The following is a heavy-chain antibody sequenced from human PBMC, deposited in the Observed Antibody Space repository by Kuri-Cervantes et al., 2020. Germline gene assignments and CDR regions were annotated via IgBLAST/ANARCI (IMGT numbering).Heavy chain of an antibody. D-gene: IGHD2-15*01. Sequence: SLKISCAASGFTFDDHAMHWVRQAPGKGLEWVSGISWNSGSIGYADSVKGRFTISRDNAKNSLYLQMNSLRAEDTAVYYCAKTLGYCSGGSCYSWFDPWGQGTLVTVSS. V-gene: IGHV3-9*01. CDR3: AKTLGYCSGGSCYSWFDP. CDR1: GFTFDDHA. J-gene: IGHJ5*02. CDR2: ISWNSGSI.